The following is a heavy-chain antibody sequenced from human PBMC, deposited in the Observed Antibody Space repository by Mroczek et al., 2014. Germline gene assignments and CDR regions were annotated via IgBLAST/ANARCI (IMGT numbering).Heavy chain of an antibody. V-gene: IGHV3-30*18. Sequence: QVQLVQSGGGVVQPGRSLRLSCAASGFTFSSYGMHWVRQAPGKGLEWVAVISYDGSNKYYADSVKGRFTISRDNSKNTLYLQMNSLRAEDTAVYYCAKDTTRXYYYMDVWGKGTTVTVSS. CDR2: ISYDGSNK. D-gene: IGHD1-1*01. CDR1: GFTFSSYG. CDR3: AKDTTRXYYYMDV. J-gene: IGHJ6*03.